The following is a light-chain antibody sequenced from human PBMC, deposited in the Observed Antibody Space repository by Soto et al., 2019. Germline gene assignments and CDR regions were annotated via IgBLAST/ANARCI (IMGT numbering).Light chain of an antibody. V-gene: IGKV3-15*01. CDR1: QSVSSN. J-gene: IGKJ1*01. CDR2: GAS. Sequence: EIVMTQSPATLSVSPGERATLSCRASQSVSSNLAWYQQTPGQAPRLLIYGASTRATGIPARFSGSGSGTEFTLTISSLQSEDSAVYYCQQYNNWPPWTFGQGTKVEIK. CDR3: QQYNNWPPWT.